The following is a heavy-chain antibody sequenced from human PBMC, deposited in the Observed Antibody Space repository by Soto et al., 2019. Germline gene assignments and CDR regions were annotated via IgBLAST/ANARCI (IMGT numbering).Heavy chain of an antibody. V-gene: IGHV5-51*01. CDR1: GYSFTSYW. CDR2: IYPGDSDT. J-gene: IGHJ4*02. D-gene: IGHD1-26*01. CDR3: ARFSNSGSYYAPLPFDY. Sequence: GESLKISCKGSGYSFTSYWIGWVRQMPGKGLEWMGIIYPGDSDTRYSPSFQGQVTISADKSISTAYLQWSSLKASDTAMYYCARFSNSGSYYAPLPFDYWGQGTLVTVSS.